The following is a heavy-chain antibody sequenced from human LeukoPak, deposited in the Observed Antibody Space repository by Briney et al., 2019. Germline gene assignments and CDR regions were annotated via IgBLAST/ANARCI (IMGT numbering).Heavy chain of an antibody. D-gene: IGHD6-13*01. Sequence: SETLSLTCVVYGVSFSGFFWSWIRQPPGKGLEWIGEINDNGSINYNPSLKSRVNKSADTSKNQISVRLSSVTAADTAVYYCARDGIAAAGRGGNWFDPWGQGTLVTVSS. CDR3: ARDGIAAAGRGGNWFDP. CDR1: GVSFSGFF. CDR2: INDNGSI. V-gene: IGHV4-34*01. J-gene: IGHJ5*02.